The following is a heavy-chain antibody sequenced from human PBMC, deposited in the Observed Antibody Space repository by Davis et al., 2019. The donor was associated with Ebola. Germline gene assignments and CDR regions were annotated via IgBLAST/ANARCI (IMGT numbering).Heavy chain of an antibody. Sequence: MPSETLSLTCAVSGGSISSSNWWSWVRQPPGKGLEWIGEIYHSGSTNYNPSLKSRVTISVDKSKNQFSLKLSSVTAADTAVYYCARVLWFRELLSSFDAFDIWGQGTMVTVSS. V-gene: IGHV4-4*02. CDR2: IYHSGST. D-gene: IGHD3-10*01. CDR1: GGSISSSNW. CDR3: ARVLWFRELLSSFDAFDI. J-gene: IGHJ3*02.